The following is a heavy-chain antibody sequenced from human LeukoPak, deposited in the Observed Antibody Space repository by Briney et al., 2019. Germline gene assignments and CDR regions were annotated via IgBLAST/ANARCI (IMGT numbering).Heavy chain of an antibody. Sequence: PGGSLRLSCAASVFTFSAYSMSCVRQAPGKGLEWVSAISSARTDIFYADSVRGRFTISRDNPKQSISLQMNILRAEDTAVYYLVRDFLYLTMYYDSSGSLFASWGKGTRVTVSS. CDR2: ISSARTDI. D-gene: IGHD3-22*01. CDR1: VFTFSAYS. V-gene: IGHV3-21*01. J-gene: IGHJ4*02. CDR3: VRDFLYLTMYYDSSGSLFAS.